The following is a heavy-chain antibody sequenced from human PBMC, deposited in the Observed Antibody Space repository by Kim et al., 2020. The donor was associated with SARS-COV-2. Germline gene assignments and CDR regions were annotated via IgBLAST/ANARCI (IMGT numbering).Heavy chain of an antibody. J-gene: IGHJ4*02. V-gene: IGHV3-21*01. CDR3: ARLTYDSSGYYYFDY. CDR1: GFTFSSYS. D-gene: IGHD3-22*01. Sequence: GGSLRLSCAASGFTFSSYSMNWVRQAPGKGLEWVSSISSSSSYIYYADSVKGRFIISRDNAKNSLYLQMNSLRAEDTAVYYCARLTYDSSGYYYFDYWGQGTLVTVSS. CDR2: ISSSSSYI.